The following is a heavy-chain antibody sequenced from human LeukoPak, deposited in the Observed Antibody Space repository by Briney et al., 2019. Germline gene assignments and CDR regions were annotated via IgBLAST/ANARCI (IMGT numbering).Heavy chain of an antibody. J-gene: IGHJ5*02. V-gene: IGHV4-31*03. CDR2: IYNSGTT. CDR3: ARDTEWSSRTWFDP. Sequence: PSQTLSLTCTVSGGXISTGGYYWTWIRQHPGKGLEWIGYIYNSGTTYYNPSLKSRVIISVDTSKNQFSLKLSSVTAADTAMYYCARDTEWSSRTWFDPWGQGTLVTVSS. D-gene: IGHD6-19*01. CDR1: GGXISTGGYY.